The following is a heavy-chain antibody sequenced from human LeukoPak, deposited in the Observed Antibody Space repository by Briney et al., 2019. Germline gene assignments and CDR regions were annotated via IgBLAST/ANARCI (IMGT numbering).Heavy chain of an antibody. CDR3: ARDRDSSGWTFDY. Sequence: PSETLSLTCTVSGGSISSGDYYWSWIRQPPGKGLEWIGYIYYSGSTYYNPSLKSRVTISVDTSKNQFSLKLSSVTAADTAVYYCARDRDSSGWTFDYWGQGTLVTVSS. CDR1: GGSISSGDYY. V-gene: IGHV4-30-4*01. CDR2: IYYSGST. J-gene: IGHJ4*02. D-gene: IGHD6-19*01.